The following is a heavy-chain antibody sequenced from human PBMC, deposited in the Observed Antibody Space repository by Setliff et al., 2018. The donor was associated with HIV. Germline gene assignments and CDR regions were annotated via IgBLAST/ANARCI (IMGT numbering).Heavy chain of an antibody. CDR1: GYPFTSYG. Sequence: ASVKVSCKASGYPFTSYGLCWVRQAPGQGLEWMGRINPRDGSTGYAQRFQGRVTMTRDTSRGTVYMELRSLRSEDTAVYYCAIYSSNWWGWFDPWGQGTLVTVSS. CDR2: INPRDGST. CDR3: AIYSSNWWGWFDP. D-gene: IGHD2-2*01. V-gene: IGHV1-46*01. J-gene: IGHJ5*02.